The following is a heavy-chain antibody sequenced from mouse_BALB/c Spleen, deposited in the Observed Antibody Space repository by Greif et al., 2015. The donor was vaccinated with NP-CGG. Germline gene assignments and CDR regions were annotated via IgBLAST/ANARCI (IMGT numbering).Heavy chain of an antibody. Sequence: DVQLQESGAELVKPGASVKLSCTASGFNIKDTYMRWVKQRPEQGLEWIGRIDPANGNTKYDPKFQGKATITADTSSNTAYLQLSSLASEDTAVYYCARYYRMPYYAMDYGGQGASVTVSS. D-gene: IGHD2-14*01. V-gene: IGHV14-3*02. CDR2: IDPANGNT. CDR3: ARYYRMPYYAMDY. CDR1: GFNIKDTY. J-gene: IGHJ4*01.